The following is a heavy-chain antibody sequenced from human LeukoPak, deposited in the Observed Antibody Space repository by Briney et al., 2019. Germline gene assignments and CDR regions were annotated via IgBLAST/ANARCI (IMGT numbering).Heavy chain of an antibody. V-gene: IGHV4-39*01. Sequence: SETLSLTCTVSGGSISSSSYYWGWIRQPPGKGLEWIGSIYYSGSTYYNPSLKSRVTISVDTSKNQFSLKLSSVTAADTAVYYCARLIHRYMDVWGKGTTVTVSS. CDR2: IYYSGST. CDR3: ARLIHRYMDV. CDR1: GGSISSSSYY. J-gene: IGHJ6*03.